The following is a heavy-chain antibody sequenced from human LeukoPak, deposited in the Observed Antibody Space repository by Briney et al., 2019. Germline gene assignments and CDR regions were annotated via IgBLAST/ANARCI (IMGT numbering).Heavy chain of an antibody. Sequence: PHRPTSAAPRSTLSTYAMSRVPHTPPNPPHRHSPTSSPDGSTYNPDPANRRLTISTDNPNNTLYLQMNSLRAEDTAIYYCAKDLSSSHVSEYSDYWGRGTPVTVSS. V-gene: IGHV3-23*01. CDR3: AKDLSSSHVSEYSDY. CDR2: TSSPDGST. D-gene: IGHD6-6*01. J-gene: IGHJ4*02. CDR1: RSTLSTYA.